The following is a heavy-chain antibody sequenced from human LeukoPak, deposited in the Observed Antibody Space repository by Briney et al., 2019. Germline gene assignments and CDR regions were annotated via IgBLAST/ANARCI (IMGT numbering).Heavy chain of an antibody. Sequence: SETLSLTCTVSGVSISSYYWGWIRQPAGKGLEWIGRIYPSGGTNYNPSLKSRVTLSVDTSKNQFSLKLSSVTAADTAVYYCARRLGVMNPFDYWGQGSLVSVCS. CDR3: ARRLGVMNPFDY. V-gene: IGHV4-4*07. J-gene: IGHJ4*02. CDR2: IYPSGGT. CDR1: GVSISSYY. D-gene: IGHD3-22*01.